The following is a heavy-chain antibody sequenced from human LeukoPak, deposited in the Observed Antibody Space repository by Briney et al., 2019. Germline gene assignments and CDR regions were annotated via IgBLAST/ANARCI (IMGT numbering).Heavy chain of an antibody. J-gene: IGHJ6*02. CDR2: IYYSGST. CDR3: ARVRYYYYGMDV. V-gene: IGHV4-59*01. Sequence: PSETLSLTCTVSGGSISSYYWSWIRQPSGKGLEWIGYIYYSGSTNYNPSLKSRVTISVDTSKNQFSLKLSSVTAADTAVYYCARVRYYYYGMDVWGQGTTVTVSS. CDR1: GGSISSYY.